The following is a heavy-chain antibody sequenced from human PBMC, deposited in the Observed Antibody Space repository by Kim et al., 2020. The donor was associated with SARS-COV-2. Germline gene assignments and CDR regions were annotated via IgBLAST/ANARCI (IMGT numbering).Heavy chain of an antibody. J-gene: IGHJ6*02. D-gene: IGHD3-10*01. CDR1: GGSFSGYY. CDR3: ARGPRGSGSYLGGYYYYGMDV. V-gene: IGHV4-34*01. CDR2: INHSGST. Sequence: SETLSLTCAVYGGSFSGYYWSWIRQPPGKGLEWIGEINHSGSTNYNPSLKSRVTISVDTSKNQFSLKLSSVTAADTAVYYCARGPRGSGSYLGGYYYYGMDVWGQGTTVTVSS.